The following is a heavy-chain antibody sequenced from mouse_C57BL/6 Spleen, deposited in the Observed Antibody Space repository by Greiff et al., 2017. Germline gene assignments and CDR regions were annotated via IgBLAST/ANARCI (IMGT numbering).Heavy chain of an antibody. J-gene: IGHJ4*01. CDR3: ARWYYGSSPYAMDY. CDR1: GYTFTSYW. CDR2: IYPGSGST. V-gene: IGHV1-55*01. Sequence: QVQLQQPGAELVKPGASVKMSCKASGYTFTSYWITWVKQRPGQGLEWIGDIYPGSGSTNYNEKFKSKATLTVDTSSSTAYMQLSSLTSEDSAVYYCARWYYGSSPYAMDYWGQGTSVTVSS. D-gene: IGHD1-1*01.